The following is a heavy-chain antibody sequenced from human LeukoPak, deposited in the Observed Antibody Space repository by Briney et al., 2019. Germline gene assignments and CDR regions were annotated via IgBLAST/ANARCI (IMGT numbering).Heavy chain of an antibody. Sequence: SETLSLTCSVSGGSISSYYWSWIRQPPGKGLEWIGYIYYSGSTNYNPSLKNRVTISVDTSKNQFSLKLSSVTAADTAVYYCARDPFDPWGQGTLVTVSS. CDR1: GGSISSYY. CDR3: ARDPFDP. J-gene: IGHJ5*02. CDR2: IYYSGST. V-gene: IGHV4-59*12.